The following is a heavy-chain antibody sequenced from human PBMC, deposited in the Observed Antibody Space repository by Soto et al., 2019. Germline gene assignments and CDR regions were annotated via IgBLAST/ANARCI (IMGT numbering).Heavy chain of an antibody. CDR2: IWYDGSNK. CDR1: GGSISSGD. Sequence: QVQLQESGPGLVKPSQTLSLTCTVSGGSISSGDYYWSWIRQPPGKGLEWVAVIWYDGSNKYYADSVKGRFTISRDNSKNTLYLQMNSLRAEDTAVYYCARGTGYCSGGSCLSYYGMDVWGQGTTVTVSS. V-gene: IGHV3-33*08. CDR3: ARGTGYCSGGSCLSYYGMDV. D-gene: IGHD2-15*01. J-gene: IGHJ6*02.